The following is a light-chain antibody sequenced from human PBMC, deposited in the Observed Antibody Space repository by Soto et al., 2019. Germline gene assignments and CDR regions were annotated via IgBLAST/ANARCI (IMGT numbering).Light chain of an antibody. V-gene: IGLV1-44*01. CDR2: SNN. CDR1: SSNIGSNT. Sequence: QPVLTQPPSASGTPGQRVTISCSGSSSNIGSNTVNWYQQLPGTAPKLLIYSNNQRPSGVPDRFSGSKSGTSASLAISGLQSEDEAEYYCAAWDDSLNGPVFGGGTQLTVL. CDR3: AAWDDSLNGPV. J-gene: IGLJ7*01.